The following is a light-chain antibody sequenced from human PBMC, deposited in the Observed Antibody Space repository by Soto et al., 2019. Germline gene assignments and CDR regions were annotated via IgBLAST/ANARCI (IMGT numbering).Light chain of an antibody. J-gene: IGKJ3*01. Sequence: EIVLTQSPGTLSLSPGERATLSCRASQSVSSSYLAWYQQKPGQAPRLLIYGASSRATGIPDRFSGSGSGTDFTLTISRLEPEDFAVYYCQQYYSTPAFGPGTKVDIK. V-gene: IGKV3-20*01. CDR3: QQYYSTPA. CDR2: GAS. CDR1: QSVSSSY.